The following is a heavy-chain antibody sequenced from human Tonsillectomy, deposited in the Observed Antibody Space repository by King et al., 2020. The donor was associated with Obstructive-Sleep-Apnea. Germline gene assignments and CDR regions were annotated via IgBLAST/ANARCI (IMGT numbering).Heavy chain of an antibody. D-gene: IGHD5-18*01. Sequence: QLQQSGPGLVKPSETLSLICSVSGGSIRSRSYYWGWIRQPPGKGLEWIGSISYGGSAYYKESLKSRVTISVDTFANQLSLILNSVTAADTAVYYCARDEGRWIQVGDVWGKGTTVTVSS. J-gene: IGHJ6*04. CDR3: ARDEGRWIQVGDV. CDR1: GGSIRSRSYY. V-gene: IGHV4-39*07. CDR2: ISYGGSA.